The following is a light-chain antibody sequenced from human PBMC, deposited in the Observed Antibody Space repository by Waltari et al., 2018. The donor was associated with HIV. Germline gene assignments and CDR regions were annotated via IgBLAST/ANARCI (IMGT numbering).Light chain of an antibody. CDR1: SSNIGSNY. J-gene: IGLJ1*01. CDR2: RNN. V-gene: IGLV1-47*01. Sequence: QSVLTQPPSASGTPGQRVTIHCSGSSSNIGSNYGYWYQQLPGTAPKLLIYRNNQRPSGVPDRFSGSKSGTSASLAISGLRSEDEADYYCAAWDDSLSGYVFGTGTKVTVL. CDR3: AAWDDSLSGYV.